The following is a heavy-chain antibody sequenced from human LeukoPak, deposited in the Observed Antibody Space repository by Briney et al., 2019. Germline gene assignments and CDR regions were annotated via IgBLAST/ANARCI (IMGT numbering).Heavy chain of an antibody. Sequence: GGSLRLSCAASGFTFSSYAMSWVRQVPGKGLEWVSAISGSGGSTYYADSVKGRFTISRDNSKTTLYLQTNSLRAEDTAVYYCVKTDKLSSGWYRNFDYWGQGTLVTVSS. D-gene: IGHD6-19*01. CDR2: ISGSGGST. J-gene: IGHJ4*02. V-gene: IGHV3-23*01. CDR1: GFTFSSYA. CDR3: VKTDKLSSGWYRNFDY.